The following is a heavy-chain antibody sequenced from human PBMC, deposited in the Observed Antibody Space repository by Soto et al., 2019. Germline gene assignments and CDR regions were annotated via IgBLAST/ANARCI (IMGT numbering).Heavy chain of an antibody. CDR2: FDPEDGET. CDR3: ATDVGDYGDYPIFDY. J-gene: IGHJ4*02. Sequence: ASVKVSCKVSGYTLTELSMHWVRQAPGKGLEWMGGFDPEDGETIYSQKFQGRVTMTEDTFTDTAYMELSSLRSEYTAVYYCATDVGDYGDYPIFDYWGQGTLVTVSS. V-gene: IGHV1-24*01. D-gene: IGHD4-17*01. CDR1: GYTLTELS.